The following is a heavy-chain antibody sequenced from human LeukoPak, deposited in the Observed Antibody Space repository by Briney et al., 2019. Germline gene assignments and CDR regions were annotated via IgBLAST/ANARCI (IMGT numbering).Heavy chain of an antibody. Sequence: SVKVSCKASGGTFSSYAISWVRQAPGQGLEWMGRIIPILGIANYAQKFQGRVTITADKSTSTAYMGLSSLRSEDTAVYYCAKSTWAAAAPRRGYFDYWGQGTLVTVSS. CDR1: GGTFSSYA. J-gene: IGHJ4*02. CDR3: AKSTWAAAAPRRGYFDY. V-gene: IGHV1-69*04. CDR2: IIPILGIA. D-gene: IGHD6-13*01.